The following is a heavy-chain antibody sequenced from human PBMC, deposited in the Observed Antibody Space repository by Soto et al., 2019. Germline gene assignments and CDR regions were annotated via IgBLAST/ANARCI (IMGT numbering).Heavy chain of an antibody. D-gene: IGHD3-22*01. CDR1: GGSISSSSYY. Sequence: SETLSLTCTVAGGSISSSSYYWGWIRQPPGKGLEWIGSIYYSGSTYYNPSLKSRVTISVDTSKNQFSLKLSSVTAADTAVYYCATRSGYYGKIDYWGQGTLVTVSS. J-gene: IGHJ4*02. CDR2: IYYSGST. V-gene: IGHV4-39*07. CDR3: ATRSGYYGKIDY.